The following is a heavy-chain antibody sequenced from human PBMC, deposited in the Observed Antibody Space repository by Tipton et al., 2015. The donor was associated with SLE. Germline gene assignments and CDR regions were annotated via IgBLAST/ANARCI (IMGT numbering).Heavy chain of an antibody. CDR3: ARECSGTGCLDY. D-gene: IGHD2-8*02. CDR1: GYILSSYG. CDR2: ISAYFGNT. Sequence: QLVQSGAEVKKPGASVKVSCKASGYILSSYGISWVRQAPGQGLEWMGWISAYFGNTNYAQKLQGRVTVTTDTSTSTTYMALRSPRSDDTAIYYCARECSGTGCLDYWGQGTLVTVSS. J-gene: IGHJ4*02. V-gene: IGHV1-18*01.